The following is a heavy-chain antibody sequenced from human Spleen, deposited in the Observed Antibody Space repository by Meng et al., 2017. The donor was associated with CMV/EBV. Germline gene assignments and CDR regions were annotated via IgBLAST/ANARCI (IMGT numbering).Heavy chain of an antibody. V-gene: IGHV4-39*07. J-gene: IGHJ4*02. Sequence: QLQLQESGPXLVKPXXXLSLTCTXSGGSIXSSSYYWGWIRQPPRKGLEWIGSIYYSGSTYYNPSLKSRVTISVDTSKNQFSLKLSSVTAADTAVYYCARGRRAYCGGDCYLTPLDGYWGQGTLVTVSS. CDR1: GGSIXSSSYY. CDR2: IYYSGST. D-gene: IGHD2-21*02. CDR3: ARGRRAYCGGDCYLTPLDGY.